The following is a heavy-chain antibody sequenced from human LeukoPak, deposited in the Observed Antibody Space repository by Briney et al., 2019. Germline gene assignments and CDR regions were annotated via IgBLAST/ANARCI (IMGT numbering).Heavy chain of an antibody. CDR2: ISSSGSTI. J-gene: IGHJ4*02. V-gene: IGHV3-48*03. D-gene: IGHD2/OR15-2a*01. CDR3: ARVCNSFRVTSGGDY. Sequence: GSLRLSCAASGFTFSSYEMNWVRQAPGKGLEWVSYISSSGSTIYYADSVKGRFTISRDNAKNSLYLQMNSLRAEDTAVCYCARVCNSFRVTSGGDYWGQGTLVTVSS. CDR1: GFTFSSYE.